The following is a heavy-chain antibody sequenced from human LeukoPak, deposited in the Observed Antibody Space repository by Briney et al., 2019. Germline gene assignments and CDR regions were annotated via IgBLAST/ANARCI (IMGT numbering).Heavy chain of an antibody. V-gene: IGHV1-18*01. D-gene: IGHD1-1*01. Sequence: ASVKVSCKASGYTFTSYGISWVRQAPGQGLEWMGWISAYNGNTNYAQNLQGRVPMTTDSSTSTAYMELSSLRSDDTAVYFCARGVATGYWYFDLWGRGTLVTVSS. CDR2: ISAYNGNT. CDR1: GYTFTSYG. CDR3: ARGVATGYWYFDL. J-gene: IGHJ2*01.